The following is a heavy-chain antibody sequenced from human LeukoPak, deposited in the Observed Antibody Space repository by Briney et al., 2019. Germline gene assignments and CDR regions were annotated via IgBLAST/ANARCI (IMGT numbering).Heavy chain of an antibody. V-gene: IGHV4-4*07. Sequence: PSETLSLTCTVSGGPISSYYWSWIRQPAGKGLEWIGRIYTSGSTNYNSSLKSRVTMSVDTSKNQFSLKLSSVTAADTAVYYCASARSSGWSYWYFDLWGRGTLVTVSS. J-gene: IGHJ2*01. CDR2: IYTSGST. CDR3: ASARSSGWSYWYFDL. D-gene: IGHD6-19*01. CDR1: GGPISSYY.